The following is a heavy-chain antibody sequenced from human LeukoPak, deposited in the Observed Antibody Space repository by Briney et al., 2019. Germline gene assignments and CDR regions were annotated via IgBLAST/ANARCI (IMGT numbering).Heavy chain of an antibody. D-gene: IGHD3/OR15-3a*01. Sequence: GGSLRLSCATSGFTFNNNAMSWVRQAPGMGLEWVSTISGNGGSTYYADSVKGRFAISRDNSKNTLCLQMNSLRAEDTAVYYCAKDADFLTGYYTDYWGQGTLVTVSS. CDR3: AKDADFLTGYYTDY. CDR2: ISGNGGST. J-gene: IGHJ4*02. CDR1: GFTFNNNA. V-gene: IGHV3-23*01.